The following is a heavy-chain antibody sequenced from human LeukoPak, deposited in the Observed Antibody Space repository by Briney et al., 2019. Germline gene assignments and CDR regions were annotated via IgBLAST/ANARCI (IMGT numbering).Heavy chain of an antibody. J-gene: IGHJ4*02. D-gene: IGHD2-15*01. V-gene: IGHV4-30-4*08. CDR3: AREALLYYFDY. CDR2: IYHSGST. CDR1: GASISNGDYY. Sequence: PSETLSLTCTVSGASISNGDYYWTWLRQTPGAGLEWIGYIYHSGSTYYNPSLKSRLTLSLDTSENQFSLSLNSVTAADTAVYYCAREALLYYFDYWGQGTPVTVSS.